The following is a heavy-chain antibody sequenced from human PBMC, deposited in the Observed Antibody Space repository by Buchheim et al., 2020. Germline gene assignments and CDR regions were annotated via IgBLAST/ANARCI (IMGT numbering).Heavy chain of an antibody. D-gene: IGHD4-17*01. J-gene: IGHJ6*02. V-gene: IGHV1-46*01. CDR1: GYTFTSYY. CDR3: ARRGGDLIKDFMDYYYYGMDV. Sequence: QVQLVQSGAEVKKPGASVKVSCKASGYTFTSYYMHWVRQAPGQGLEWMGIINPSGCSTSYAQKFQGRVTMTKDTSTSTAYMELSSLRSEDTAVYYCARRGGDLIKDFMDYYYYGMDVWGQGTT. CDR2: INPSGCST.